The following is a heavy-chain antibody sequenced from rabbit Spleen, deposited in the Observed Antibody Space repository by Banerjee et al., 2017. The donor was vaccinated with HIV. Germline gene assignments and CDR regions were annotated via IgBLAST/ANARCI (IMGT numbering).Heavy chain of an antibody. V-gene: IGHV1S40*01. Sequence: QSLEESGGALVKPGASLTLTCTASGVSFTSNYYMCWVRQAPGKGLEWIACIDTDGSGFTYFASWAKGRFTISKTSSTTVTLEVTSLTAADTATYLCARDSGTSFSSYGMDLWGPGTLVTVS. CDR3: ARDSGTSFSSYGMDL. CDR1: GVSFTSNYY. J-gene: IGHJ6*01. CDR2: IDTDGSGFT. D-gene: IGHD8-1*01.